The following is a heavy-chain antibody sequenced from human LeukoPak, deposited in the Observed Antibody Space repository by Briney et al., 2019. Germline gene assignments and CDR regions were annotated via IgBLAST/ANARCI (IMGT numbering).Heavy chain of an antibody. V-gene: IGHV3-48*03. J-gene: IGHJ5*02. CDR3: ARELLWFGESQFDP. CDR1: GFTFSSYE. Sequence: GGSLRLSCAASGFTFSSYEMNWVRQAPGKGLEWVLYISSSGSTIYYADSVKGRFTISRDNAKNSLYLQMNSLRAEDTAVYYCARELLWFGESQFDPWGQGTLVTVSS. D-gene: IGHD3-10*01. CDR2: ISSSGSTI.